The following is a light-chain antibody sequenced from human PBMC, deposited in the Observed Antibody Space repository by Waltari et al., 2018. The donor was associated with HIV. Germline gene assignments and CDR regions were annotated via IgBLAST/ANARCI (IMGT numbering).Light chain of an antibody. V-gene: IGLV2-14*01. Sequence: QSALTQPASVSGSPGQSITISCTGTSSDVGGYNYVSWYQQHPGKAPKPMIYEVSNRPSGVSKRFAGSRSGSTASLTISGLQAEDEADYYCTSFTSNSTPLVFGTGTKVTVL. J-gene: IGLJ1*01. CDR3: TSFTSNSTPLV. CDR2: EVS. CDR1: SSDVGGYNY.